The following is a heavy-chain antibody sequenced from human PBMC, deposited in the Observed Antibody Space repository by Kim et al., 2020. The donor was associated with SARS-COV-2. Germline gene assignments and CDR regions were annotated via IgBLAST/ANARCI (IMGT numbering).Heavy chain of an antibody. CDR3: AKQGDIFELNTYYGMDL. V-gene: IGHV3-30*18. CDR2: ISYEGSKK. Sequence: GGSLRLSCAASGFSFNNYGMHWVRQAPGKGLEWVAFISYEGSKKQYPDSVKGRFTVSRDYSKNTLYLQLNSLTADDTAVYYCAKQGDIFELNTYYGMDL. CDR1: GFSFNNYG. D-gene: IGHD3-10*01. J-gene: IGHJ6*01.